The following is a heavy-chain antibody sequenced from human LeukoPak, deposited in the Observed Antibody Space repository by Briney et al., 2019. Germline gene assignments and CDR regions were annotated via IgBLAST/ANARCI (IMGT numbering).Heavy chain of an antibody. Sequence: PSQTLSLTCTVSGGSISSGGYYWSWIRQHPGKGLEWIGYIYYSGSTNYNPSLKSRVTISVDTSKNQFSLKLGSVTAADTAVYYCARARSSGWYVLSYWGQGTLVTVSS. CDR1: GGSISSGGYY. CDR2: IYYSGST. D-gene: IGHD6-19*01. J-gene: IGHJ4*02. V-gene: IGHV4-31*03. CDR3: ARARSSGWYVLSY.